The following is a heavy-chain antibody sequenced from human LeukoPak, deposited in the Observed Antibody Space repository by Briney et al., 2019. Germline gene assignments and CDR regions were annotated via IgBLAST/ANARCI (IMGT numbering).Heavy chain of an antibody. V-gene: IGHV3-11*05. J-gene: IGHJ4*02. CDR2: ISSSSRYT. Sequence: GGSLRLSCAASGFTFSDYYMDWIRQAPGKGLEWVSYISSSSRYTNYADSVKGRFTISRDNAENSLYLQMNSLRAEDTAVYYCARDVYYGSGSYFFDYWGQGTLVTVSS. CDR1: GFTFSDYY. D-gene: IGHD3-10*01. CDR3: ARDVYYGSGSYFFDY.